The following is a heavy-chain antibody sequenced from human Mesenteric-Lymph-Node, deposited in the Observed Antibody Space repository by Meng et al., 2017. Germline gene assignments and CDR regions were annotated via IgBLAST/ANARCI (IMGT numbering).Heavy chain of an antibody. J-gene: IGHJ5*02. CDR2: ISSSSSYI. V-gene: IGHV3-21*06. CDR1: GFTFSSYS. Sequence: GESLKISCAASGFTFSSYSMNWVRQAPGKGLEWVSSISSSSSYIYYADSVKGRFSISRDNAKISLSLQMNSLRVEDTAVYYCARDHGFLNWFDPWGQGTLVTVSS. D-gene: IGHD2/OR15-2a*01. CDR3: ARDHGFLNWFDP.